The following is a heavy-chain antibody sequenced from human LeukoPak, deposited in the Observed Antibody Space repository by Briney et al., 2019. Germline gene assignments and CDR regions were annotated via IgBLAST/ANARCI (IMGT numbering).Heavy chain of an antibody. CDR1: GGSISSYY. J-gene: IGHJ5*02. CDR2: IYHSGST. V-gene: IGHV4-59*01. Sequence: SETLSLTCTVSGGSISSYYWSWIRQPPGKGLEWIGYIYHSGSTNNNPSLKSRVTISVDTSKNQFSLRLSSVTAADTAVYYCARGSGLGDYVLWFDPWGQGTLVTVSS. D-gene: IGHD4-17*01. CDR3: ARGSGLGDYVLWFDP.